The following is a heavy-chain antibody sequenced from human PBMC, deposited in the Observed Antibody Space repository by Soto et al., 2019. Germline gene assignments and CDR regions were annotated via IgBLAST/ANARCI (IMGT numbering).Heavy chain of an antibody. CDR3: AKDGSLL. J-gene: IGHJ3*01. CDR1: GFTFSSYG. D-gene: IGHD1-26*01. V-gene: IGHV3-30*18. CDR2: ISYDGSNK. Sequence: QVQLVESGGGVVQPGRSLRLSCAASGFTFSSYGMHWVRQAPGKGLEWVAVISYDGSNKYYADSVKGRFNISRDNSKNTLYLQMNILRAEDTAVYYCAKDGSLLWCQGTMVTVSS.